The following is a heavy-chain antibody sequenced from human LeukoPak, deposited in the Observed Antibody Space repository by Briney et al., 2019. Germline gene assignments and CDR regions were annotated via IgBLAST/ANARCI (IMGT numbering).Heavy chain of an antibody. CDR2: ISDSGSST. CDR3: AYCSNGVCYKAGLDY. D-gene: IGHD2-8*01. CDR1: GFTFSDCS. Sequence: GSLRLSCAASGFTFSDCSMTWVRQGPGKGLEWVSTISDSGSSTYYADSVKGRFTVSRDNSKNTLYLQMNSLRAEDTAVYYCAYCSNGVCYKAGLDYWGQGTLVTVSS. V-gene: IGHV3-23*01. J-gene: IGHJ4*02.